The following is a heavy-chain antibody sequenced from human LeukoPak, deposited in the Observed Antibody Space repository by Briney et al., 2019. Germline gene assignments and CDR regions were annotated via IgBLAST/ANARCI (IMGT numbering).Heavy chain of an antibody. CDR1: GYTLTGYY. CDR3: ARDLFGSGYGPLGNGPFDY. D-gene: IGHD5-12*01. Sequence: ASVKVSCKASGYTLTGYYMHWVRQAPGQGLEWMGWINPNSGDTNYAQKFQGRVTMTRDTSISTAYMELSRLRSDDTAVYYCARDLFGSGYGPLGNGPFDYWGQGTLVTVSS. V-gene: IGHV1-2*02. CDR2: INPNSGDT. J-gene: IGHJ4*02.